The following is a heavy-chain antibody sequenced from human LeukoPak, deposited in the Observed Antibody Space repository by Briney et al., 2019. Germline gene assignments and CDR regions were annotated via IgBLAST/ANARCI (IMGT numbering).Heavy chain of an antibody. J-gene: IGHJ5*02. V-gene: IGHV4-34*01. Sequence: PSETLSLTCAVYGGSFSGYYWSWIRQPPGKGLEWIGEINRSGSTNYNPSLKSRVPIPVDTSKHQFSLKLSYVTAADTDVYYCARGRSGLRFPDPAGTKGPVDNWFDPWGQGNLVTVSS. CDR1: GGSFSGYY. CDR2: INRSGST. CDR3: ARGRSGLRFPDPAGTKGPVDNWFDP. D-gene: IGHD3-3*01.